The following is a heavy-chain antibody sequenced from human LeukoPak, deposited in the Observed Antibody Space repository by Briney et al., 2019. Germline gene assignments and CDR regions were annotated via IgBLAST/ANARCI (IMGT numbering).Heavy chain of an antibody. D-gene: IGHD3-3*01. CDR1: GYTFTGYY. V-gene: IGHV1-2*02. CDR2: INPNSGGT. Sequence: ASVKVSCKASGYTFTGYYMHWVRQAPGQGLEWMGWINPNSGGTNYAQKFQGRVTMTRDTSISTAYMELSRLRSDDTAVYYCARSHYDFWSGYHNWGQGTLVTVSS. CDR3: ARSHYDFWSGYHN. J-gene: IGHJ4*02.